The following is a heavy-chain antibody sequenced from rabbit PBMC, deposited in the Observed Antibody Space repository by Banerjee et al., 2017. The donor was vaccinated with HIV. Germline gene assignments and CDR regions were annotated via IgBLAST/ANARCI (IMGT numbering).Heavy chain of an antibody. J-gene: IGHJ4*01. V-gene: IGHV1S40*01. CDR3: ASSVGYGYASFGL. CDR2: IYTGDGNT. D-gene: IGHD6-1*01. CDR1: GFDLSSYYY. Sequence: QSLEESGGGLVKPEGSLTLTCKASGFDLSSYYYMCWVRQAPGKGLEWIACIYTGDGNTYYASWAKGRLLIAKTSSTAVTLQMTSLTPADTAAYFCASSVGYGYASFGLWGQGTLVTVS.